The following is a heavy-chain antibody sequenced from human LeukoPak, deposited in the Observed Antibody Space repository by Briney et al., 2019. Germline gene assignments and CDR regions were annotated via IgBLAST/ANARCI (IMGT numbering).Heavy chain of an antibody. CDR2: LVYDARS. V-gene: IGHV3-33*01. CDR3: ARDLSAAFDF. Sequence: PGTSLRLSCAASGFPFSSYGMHWVRQAPGKGLEWVARLVYDARSDYANSVKGRFSISRDDSMNTLFLDMSNLRVEDTALYYCARDLSAAFDFWGQGVLVTVSS. J-gene: IGHJ4*02. D-gene: IGHD6-19*01. CDR1: GFPFSSYG.